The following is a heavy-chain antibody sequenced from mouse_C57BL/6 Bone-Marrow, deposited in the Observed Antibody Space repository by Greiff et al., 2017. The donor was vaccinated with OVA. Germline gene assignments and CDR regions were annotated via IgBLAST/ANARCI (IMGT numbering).Heavy chain of an antibody. Sequence: VQLQQPGAELVKPGASVKMSCKASGYTFTSYWITWVKQRPGQCLEWIGDIYPGSGSTNYNEKFKSKATLTVDTSSSTAYMQLSSLTSEDSAVYYCARCGYYPYYYAMDYWGQGTSVTVSS. CDR3: ARCGYYPYYYAMDY. CDR1: GYTFTSYW. V-gene: IGHV1-55*01. D-gene: IGHD2-3*01. J-gene: IGHJ4*01. CDR2: IYPGSGST.